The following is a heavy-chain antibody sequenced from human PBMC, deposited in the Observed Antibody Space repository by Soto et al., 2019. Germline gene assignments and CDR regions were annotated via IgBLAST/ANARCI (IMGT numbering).Heavy chain of an antibody. CDR3: ATAGLVGATPFYYYYCMDV. CDR1: GYTFTGYY. CDR2: INPNSGGT. V-gene: IGHV1-2*04. D-gene: IGHD1-26*01. J-gene: IGHJ6*02. Sequence: GASVKVSCKASGYTFTGYYMHWVRQAPGQGVEWMGWINPNSGGTNYAQKFQGWVTMTRDTSISTAYMELSRLRSDDTAVYYCATAGLVGATPFYYYYCMDVWGQVTTVAFSS.